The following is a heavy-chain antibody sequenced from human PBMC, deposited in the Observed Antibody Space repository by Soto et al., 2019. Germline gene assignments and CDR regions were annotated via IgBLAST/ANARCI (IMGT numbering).Heavy chain of an antibody. CDR3: ALGGYNYGRPFDF. V-gene: IGHV4-59*01. CDR2: VYHRGTT. Sequence: SLTCSVSGASTSNYHYSWIRQSPGKGLEWIGYVYHRGTTYYTPSLKSRVNMSVDTPTNEFYLNLKSVTAADTAVYYCALGGYNYGRPFDFWGQGTLVTVSS. CDR1: GASTSNYH. D-gene: IGHD5-18*01. J-gene: IGHJ4*02.